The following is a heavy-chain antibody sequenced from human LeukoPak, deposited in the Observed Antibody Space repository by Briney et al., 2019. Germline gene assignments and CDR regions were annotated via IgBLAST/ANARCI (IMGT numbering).Heavy chain of an antibody. V-gene: IGHV4-39*01. Sequence: PSETLSLTCTVSGGSISSSSYYWGWIRQPPGKGLEWIGSIHYSGSTYYNPSLKSRVTISVDTSKNQFSLKLSSVTAADTAVYYCARQGYSSGWTRDWFDPWGQGTLVTVSS. CDR3: ARQGYSSGWTRDWFDP. D-gene: IGHD6-19*01. CDR2: IHYSGST. CDR1: GGSISSSSYY. J-gene: IGHJ5*02.